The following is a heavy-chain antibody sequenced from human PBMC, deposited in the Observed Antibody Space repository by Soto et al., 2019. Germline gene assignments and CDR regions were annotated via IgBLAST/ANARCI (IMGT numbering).Heavy chain of an antibody. D-gene: IGHD2-2*01. J-gene: IGHJ4*02. Sequence: GASVKVSCKASGYTFTGYYMQWVRQAPGRGLEWMGWINPNSGGTNYAQKFQGRVTMTRDTSISTAYMELSRLRSDDTAVYYCARDPVPAIHADYWGQGTMVTVYS. CDR3: ARDPVPAIHADY. CDR1: GYTFTGYY. V-gene: IGHV1-2*02. CDR2: INPNSGGT.